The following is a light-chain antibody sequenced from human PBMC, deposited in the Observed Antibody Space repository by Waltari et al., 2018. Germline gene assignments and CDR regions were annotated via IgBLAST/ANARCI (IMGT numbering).Light chain of an antibody. J-gene: IGKJ1*01. CDR3: QQYDYWPWM. Sequence: IVMTQSPATLSLSPGASATLSGRASPSVRSTFAWFQQKPGQPPRLLIYGTSTRATGIPARFTGSGSGTEFSLTISSLHPEDFATYYCQQYDYWPWMFGQGTRVE. CDR2: GTS. V-gene: IGKV3D-15*01. CDR1: PSVRST.